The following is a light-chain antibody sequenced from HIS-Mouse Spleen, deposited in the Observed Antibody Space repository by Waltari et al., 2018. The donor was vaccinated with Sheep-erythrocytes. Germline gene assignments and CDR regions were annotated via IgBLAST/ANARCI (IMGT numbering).Light chain of an antibody. Sequence: NFMLTQPNSVSESPGKTVTIPCTGSRCSIASNDGQVYQQRPGRASTPVIYEDNPRTSWVPSRFSGSIDSTSNSASLTISGLRTEDEEDAYCQSCDSSNVVFGGGTKLTVL. CDR3: QSCDSSNVV. J-gene: IGLJ2*01. CDR1: RCSIASND. V-gene: IGLV6-57*02. CDR2: EDN.